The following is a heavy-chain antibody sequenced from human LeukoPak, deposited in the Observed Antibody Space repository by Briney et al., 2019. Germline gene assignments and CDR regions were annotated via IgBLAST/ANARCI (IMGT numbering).Heavy chain of an antibody. CDR3: ARHPTYYYDSSGYYRSYYFDY. D-gene: IGHD3-22*01. J-gene: IGHJ4*02. V-gene: IGHV5-51*01. CDR1: GYSFTNYW. CDR2: IYPGDSDT. Sequence: GESLKISCKGSGYSFTNYWIAWVRQMPAKGLEWMGIIYPGDSDTRYTPSFQGQVTISADKSISTAYLQWNSLKASDTAMYYCARHPTYYYDSSGYYRSYYFDYWGQGTPVTVSS.